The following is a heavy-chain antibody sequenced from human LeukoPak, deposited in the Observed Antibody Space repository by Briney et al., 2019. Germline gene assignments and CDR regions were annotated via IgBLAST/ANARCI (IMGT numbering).Heavy chain of an antibody. CDR2: ISWNSGSI. J-gene: IGHJ4*02. CDR3: AHITMVRGEKPFDY. V-gene: IGHV3-9*01. Sequence: GGSLRLSCAASGFTFSSYSMNWVRQAPGKGLEWVSGISWNSGSIGYADSVKGRFTISRDNAKNSLYLQMNSLRAEDTALYYCAHITMVRGEKPFDYWGQGTLVTVSS. D-gene: IGHD3-10*01. CDR1: GFTFSSYS.